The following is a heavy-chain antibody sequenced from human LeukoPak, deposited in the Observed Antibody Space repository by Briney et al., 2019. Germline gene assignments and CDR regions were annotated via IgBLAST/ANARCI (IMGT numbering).Heavy chain of an antibody. J-gene: IGHJ3*02. CDR2: ITGSAVST. CDR1: GFTFISYA. Sequence: GGSLRLSCAASGFTFISYAIHWVRQAPGKGLEWVSAITGSAVSTFYADSVKGRFTISRDNSKNTLYLQMNSLRAEDTAVYYCAKSRLSGINDAFDIWGQGTMVTVSS. V-gene: IGHV3-23*01. D-gene: IGHD3-3*01. CDR3: AKSRLSGINDAFDI.